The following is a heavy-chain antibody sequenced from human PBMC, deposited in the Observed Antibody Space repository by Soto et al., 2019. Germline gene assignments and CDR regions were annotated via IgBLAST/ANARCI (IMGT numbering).Heavy chain of an antibody. CDR3: AKIPHSSSWYLDAFDI. V-gene: IGHV3-23*01. CDR1: GFTFSSYV. J-gene: IGHJ3*02. D-gene: IGHD6-13*01. CDR2: ISGSGGST. Sequence: EVQLLESGGGLVQPGGSLRLSCAASGFTFSSYVMSWVRQAPGKGLEWVSAISGSGGSTYYADSVKGRFTISRENSKNTLYLQMNSLRAEDTAVYYCAKIPHSSSWYLDAFDIWGQGTMVTVSS.